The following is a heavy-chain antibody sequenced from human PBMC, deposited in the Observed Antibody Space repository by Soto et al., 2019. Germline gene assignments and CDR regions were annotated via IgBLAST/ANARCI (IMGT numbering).Heavy chain of an antibody. J-gene: IGHJ3*02. Sequence: GASVKVSCKASGYTFTSYDINWVRQATGQGREWMGWMNPNSGNTGYAQKFQGRVTMTRNTSISTAYMELSSLRSEDTAVYCCASAPPHYGYAFDIWGQGTMVTVSS. CDR2: MNPNSGNT. CDR3: ASAPPHYGYAFDI. V-gene: IGHV1-8*01. CDR1: GYTFTSYD. D-gene: IGHD4-17*01.